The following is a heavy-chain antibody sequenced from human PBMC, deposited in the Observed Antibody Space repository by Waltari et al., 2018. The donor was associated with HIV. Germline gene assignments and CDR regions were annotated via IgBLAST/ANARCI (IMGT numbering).Heavy chain of an antibody. V-gene: IGHV1-18*01. CDR3: TRGPRPEFDP. CDR2: ISTDNANT. Sequence: QVLLVQSGTEVKETGALVKVSCKASGYIFTNYGISWVRQAPGQGPEWMGWISTDNANTNIIQKFQDRVTMTTDTYTRTAYMELGNLRFDDTAVYYCTRGPRPEFDPWGQGTLVIVSS. CDR1: GYIFTNYG. J-gene: IGHJ5*02.